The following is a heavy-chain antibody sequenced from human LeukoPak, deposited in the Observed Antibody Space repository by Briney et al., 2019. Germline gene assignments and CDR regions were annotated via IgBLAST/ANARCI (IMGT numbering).Heavy chain of an antibody. Sequence: PSETLSLTCTVSGGSISSYYWSWIRQPPGKGLEWIGYIYYSGSTNYNPSLKSRVTISVDTSKNQFSLKPSSVTAADTAVYYCARNDFPNYYYYMDVWGKGTTVTVSS. CDR3: ARNDFPNYYYYMDV. CDR1: GGSISSYY. V-gene: IGHV4-59*08. CDR2: IYYSGST. J-gene: IGHJ6*03. D-gene: IGHD3-3*01.